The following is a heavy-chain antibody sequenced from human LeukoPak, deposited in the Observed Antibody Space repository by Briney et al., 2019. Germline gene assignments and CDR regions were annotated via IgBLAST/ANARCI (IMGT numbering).Heavy chain of an antibody. CDR1: VGAFISYA. CDR2: IIPILCIA. CDR3: ASQRRYYDGSGYDY. J-gene: IGHJ4*02. V-gene: IGHV1-69*04. Sequence: SVTVSFKSSVGAFISYAISWVRQAPGQGREWMGRIIPILCIANYAQKFQGRVTITADKSTRTAYMELSSLRSEDTAVYYCASQRRYYDGSGYDYWGQGTLVTVSS. D-gene: IGHD3-22*01.